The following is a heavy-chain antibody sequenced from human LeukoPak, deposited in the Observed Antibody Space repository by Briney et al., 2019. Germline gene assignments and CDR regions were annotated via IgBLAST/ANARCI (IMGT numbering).Heavy chain of an antibody. CDR3: TTALYYYDSSGYPLRFDY. J-gene: IGHJ4*02. Sequence: GGSLRLSCAASGFTFSNAWMRWVRQAPGKGLEWVDRIKSKTDGGTTDYAAPVKGRFTISRDDSKNTLYLQMNSLKTEDTAVYYCTTALYYYDSSGYPLRFDYWGQGTLVTVSS. CDR2: IKSKTDGGTT. CDR1: GFTFSNAW. D-gene: IGHD3-22*01. V-gene: IGHV3-15*01.